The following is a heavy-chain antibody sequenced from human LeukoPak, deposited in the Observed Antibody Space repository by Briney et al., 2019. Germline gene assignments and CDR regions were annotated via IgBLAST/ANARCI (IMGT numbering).Heavy chain of an antibody. CDR2: MYHSGDT. CDR3: ARWYSSSGYFDY. CDR1: GYSISRSYY. V-gene: IGHV4-38-2*01. D-gene: IGHD6-13*01. Sequence: PSATLSLTCAVSGYSISRSYYWGWIREPPGKGLEWIGSMYHSGDTYYNPSLKGRVTISVDTSKNQFSLKLTSVTAADTAVYYCARWYSSSGYFDYWGQGTLVTVSS. J-gene: IGHJ4*02.